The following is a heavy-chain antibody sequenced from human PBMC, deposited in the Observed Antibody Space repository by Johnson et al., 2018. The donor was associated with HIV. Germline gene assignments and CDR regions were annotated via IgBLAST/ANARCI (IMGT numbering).Heavy chain of an antibody. D-gene: IGHD3-22*01. Sequence: QMLLVESGGGVVQPGRSLRLSCAASGFTFSSYAMHWVRQAPGKGLEWVAVISYDGSNKYYADSVKGRFTISRDNSKNKLYLQMNSLRAEDTAVYYCARDKDSSGYYYNDAFDIWGQGTMVTVSS. CDR3: ARDKDSSGYYYNDAFDI. J-gene: IGHJ3*02. CDR2: ISYDGSNK. V-gene: IGHV3-30-3*01. CDR1: GFTFSSYA.